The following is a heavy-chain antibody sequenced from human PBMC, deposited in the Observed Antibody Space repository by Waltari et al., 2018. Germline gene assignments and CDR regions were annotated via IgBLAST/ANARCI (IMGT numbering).Heavy chain of an antibody. CDR2: INPNSGGT. CDR3: ATSRGGIVVVIAPFDY. D-gene: IGHD2-21*01. V-gene: IGHV1-2*06. CDR1: GYPFTGYY. J-gene: IGHJ4*02. Sequence: QVQLVQSGAEVKKPGASVKVSCKASGYPFTGYYMHWVRKAPGQGHEWMGRINPNSGGTNYAQKFQGRVTMTRDTSISTAYMELSRLRSDDTAVYYCATSRGGIVVVIAPFDYWGQGTLVTVSS.